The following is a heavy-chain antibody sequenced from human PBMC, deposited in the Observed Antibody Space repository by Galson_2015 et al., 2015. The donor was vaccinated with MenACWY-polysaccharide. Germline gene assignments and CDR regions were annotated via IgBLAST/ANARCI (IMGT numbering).Heavy chain of an antibody. CDR1: GYTFTSYD. CDR3: ARDLGGDYVPGEFDP. D-gene: IGHD4-17*01. Sequence: SVKVSCKASGYTFTSYDINWVRQATGQGLEWMGWMTPNSGNTGYAQKFQGRVTMTRNTSISTAYMELSSLRSEDTAVYYCARDLGGDYVPGEFDPWGQGTLVTVSS. J-gene: IGHJ5*02. V-gene: IGHV1-8*01. CDR2: MTPNSGNT.